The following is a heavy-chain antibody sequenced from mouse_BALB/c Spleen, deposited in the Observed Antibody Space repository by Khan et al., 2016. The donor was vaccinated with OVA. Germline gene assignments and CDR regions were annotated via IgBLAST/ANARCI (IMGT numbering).Heavy chain of an antibody. CDR3: ARPPYFSYTLDH. V-gene: IGHV9-3-1*01. Sequence: QIQLVQSGPELKKPGETVKISCKASGYTFTNYGMNWVKQSPGKALKWMGWINPYTGEPTFPDDFKGRFAFSLETSAKTAYLQINNLKNEDTATYFCARPPYFSYTLDHWGQGTSVTVSS. CDR1: GYTFTNYG. CDR2: INPYTGEP. J-gene: IGHJ4*01. D-gene: IGHD2-10*01.